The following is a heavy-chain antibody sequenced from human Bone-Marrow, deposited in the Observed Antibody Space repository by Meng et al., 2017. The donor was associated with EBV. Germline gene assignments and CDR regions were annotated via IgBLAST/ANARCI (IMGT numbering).Heavy chain of an antibody. CDR3: VRGYDYGDYVDY. Sequence: QLQLQESGPGLVKPSXALSLICNVSGGSITTPNYYWGWIRQPPGKGLEWIGTFYSATTTFYNPSLRSRLIISVDTSKNQFSLRLTSVTAADTAVYYCVRGYDYGDYVDYGVQGTLVTVSS. CDR2: FYSATTT. D-gene: IGHD4-17*01. V-gene: IGHV4-39*07. J-gene: IGHJ4*02. CDR1: GGSITTPNYY.